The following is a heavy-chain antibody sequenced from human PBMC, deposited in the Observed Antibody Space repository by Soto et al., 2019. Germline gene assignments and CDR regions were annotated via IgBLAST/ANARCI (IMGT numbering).Heavy chain of an antibody. Sequence: PGGSLGLSCAASGFTFSSYWMSWVRQARGKGLEWGANIKQDGSEKYYVDSVKGRFTISRDNAKNSLYLQMNSLRAEDTAVYYCARDRYSYYDFWSGSLPYYYYGMDVWGQGTTVTVSS. V-gene: IGHV3-7*01. CDR1: GFTFSSYW. D-gene: IGHD3-3*01. CDR2: IKQDGSEK. J-gene: IGHJ6*02. CDR3: ARDRYSYYDFWSGSLPYYYYGMDV.